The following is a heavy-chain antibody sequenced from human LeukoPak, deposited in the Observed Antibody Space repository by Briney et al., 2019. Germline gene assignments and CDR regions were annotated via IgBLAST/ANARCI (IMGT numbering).Heavy chain of an antibody. Sequence: GGSLRLSCVASGFTFSSYALTWVRQAPGKGLEWVSTISASDGGTYYAESVKGRFTISRDNSKTTLYLQMNSLRAEDTAIYYRAKGYYDRSAYHSIFEFWGQGTLVSVSS. J-gene: IGHJ4*02. D-gene: IGHD3-22*01. CDR3: AKGYYDRSAYHSIFEF. CDR2: ISASDGGT. CDR1: GFTFSSYA. V-gene: IGHV3-23*01.